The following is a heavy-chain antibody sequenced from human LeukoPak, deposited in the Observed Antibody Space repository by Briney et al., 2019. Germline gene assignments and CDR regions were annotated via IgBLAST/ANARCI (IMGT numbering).Heavy chain of an antibody. Sequence: SETLSLTCTVSGGSISSGGYYWSWIRQHPGKGLEWIGYIYYSGSTYYNPSLKSRVTISVDTSKNQFSLKLSSVTAADTAVYYCARAPAIAAAAAKFDYWGQGTLVTVSS. J-gene: IGHJ4*02. D-gene: IGHD6-13*01. V-gene: IGHV4-31*03. CDR1: GGSISSGGYY. CDR2: IYYSGST. CDR3: ARAPAIAAAAAKFDY.